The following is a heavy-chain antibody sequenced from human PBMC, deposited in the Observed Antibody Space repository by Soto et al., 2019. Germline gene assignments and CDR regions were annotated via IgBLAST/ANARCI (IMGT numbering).Heavy chain of an antibody. Sequence: GGSMRLSCAASGFTFSDNYMSWIRQAPGKGLEWVSYISSSGSIIYYADSVKGRFTISRDNAKNSLYLQMNSLRAEDTAVYYCARDLGYYESDGYFDYWGQGALVTVSS. CDR1: GFTFSDNY. J-gene: IGHJ4*02. V-gene: IGHV3-11*01. CDR2: ISSSGSII. D-gene: IGHD3-22*01. CDR3: ARDLGYYESDGYFDY.